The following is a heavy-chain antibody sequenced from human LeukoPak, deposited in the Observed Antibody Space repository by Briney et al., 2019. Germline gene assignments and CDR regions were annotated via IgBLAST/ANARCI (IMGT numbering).Heavy chain of an antibody. D-gene: IGHD5-18*01. J-gene: IGHJ4*02. CDR1: GCTFTSYY. CDR2: INPSGGST. V-gene: IGHV1-46*01. Sequence: ASVKVSCKASGCTFTSYYMHWVRQAPGQGLEWMGIINPSGGSTSYAQKFQGRVTMTRDTSTSTVYMELSSLRSEDTAVYYCARDRTYSYGYGVTLDYWGQGTLVTVSS. CDR3: ARDRTYSYGYGVTLDY.